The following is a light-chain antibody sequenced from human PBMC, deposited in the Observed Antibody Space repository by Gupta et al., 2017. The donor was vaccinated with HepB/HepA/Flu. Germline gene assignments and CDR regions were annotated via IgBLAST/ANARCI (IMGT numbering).Light chain of an antibody. CDR3: QQSDITPHVT. J-gene: IGKJ5*01. CDR1: QTIRRY. V-gene: IGKV1-39*01. Sequence: DIQMTQSPSSLSASVGDRVTITCRASQTIRRYLNWYQQTPGEAPKLLIYGVSQLQSGVPARFSGTGSETEFTLTINNLQPEDFATYYCQQSDITPHVTFGQGTRLDIK. CDR2: GVS.